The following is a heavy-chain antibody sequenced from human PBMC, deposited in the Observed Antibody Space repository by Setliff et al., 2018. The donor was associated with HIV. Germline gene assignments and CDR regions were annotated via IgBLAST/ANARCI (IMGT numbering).Heavy chain of an antibody. V-gene: IGHV1-24*01. CDR3: ASYFHSSGRFDY. CDR2: FDPEDGET. J-gene: IGHJ4*02. CDR1: GYTLTELS. D-gene: IGHD6-19*01. Sequence: GASVKVSCKVSGYTLTELSRHWVGQAPGKGLEWMGGFDPEDGETIYAQKFQGRVTMTEDTSTDTAYMELSSPRSEDTAVYYCASYFHSSGRFDYWGQGTLVTVSS.